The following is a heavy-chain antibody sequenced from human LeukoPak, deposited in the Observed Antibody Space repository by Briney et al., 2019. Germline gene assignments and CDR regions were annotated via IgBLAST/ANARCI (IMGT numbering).Heavy chain of an antibody. CDR2: IYPGDSDT. D-gene: IGHD2-2*02. CDR3: ARGGYRVITGMADY. V-gene: IGHV5-51*01. CDR1: GYSFTSYW. Sequence: GESLKISCKCSGYSFTSYWIVWVRQMPGKGLEWMGIIYPGDSDTRYSPSFQGQVTFSADKSISTAYLQWSTLKASDSAMYYCARGGYRVITGMADYWGQGTLVTVSS. J-gene: IGHJ4*02.